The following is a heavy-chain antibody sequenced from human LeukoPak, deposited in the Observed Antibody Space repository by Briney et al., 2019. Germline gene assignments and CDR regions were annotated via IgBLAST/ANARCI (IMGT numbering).Heavy chain of an antibody. V-gene: IGHV4-4*07. CDR2: IYTSGST. D-gene: IGHD3-22*01. CDR1: GGSISSYY. CDR3: ARDSGYYDSSGYPSFDY. Sequence: PSETLSLTCTVSGGSISSYYWSWIRQPAGKGLEWIGRIYTSGSTNYNPSLKSRVTMSVDTSKNQFSLKLSSVTAADTAVYYCARDSGYYDSSGYPSFDYWGQGTLVTVSS. J-gene: IGHJ4*02.